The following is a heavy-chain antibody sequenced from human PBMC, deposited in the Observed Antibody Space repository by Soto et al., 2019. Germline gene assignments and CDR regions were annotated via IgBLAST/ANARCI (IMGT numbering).Heavy chain of an antibody. CDR2: IIPIFGTA. CDR1: GGTFSSYA. D-gene: IGHD3-9*01. Sequence: SVKVSCKASGGTFSSYAISRVRQAPGQGLEWMGGIIPIFGTANYAQKFQGRVTITADESTSTAYMELSSLRSEDTAVYYCARARNYDILTAYYYYYGMDVCRKGTTVTVSS. J-gene: IGHJ6*04. CDR3: ARARNYDILTAYYYYYGMDV. V-gene: IGHV1-69*13.